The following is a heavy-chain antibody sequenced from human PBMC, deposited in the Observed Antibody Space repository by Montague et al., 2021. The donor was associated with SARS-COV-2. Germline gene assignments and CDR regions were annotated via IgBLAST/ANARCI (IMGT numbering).Heavy chain of an antibody. CDR1: GGSISSYY. J-gene: IGHJ3*02. D-gene: IGHD3-9*01. Sequence: SETLSLTCTVSGGSISSYYWSWIRQPPGKGLEWIGYIYNSGSTNYNPSLKSRVTISVDTSKNQFSLKLSSVTAADTAVYYCARTYYDILTGYCNRGAFDIWGRGTMVTVSS. CDR2: IYNSGST. CDR3: ARTYYDILTGYCNRGAFDI. V-gene: IGHV4-59*08.